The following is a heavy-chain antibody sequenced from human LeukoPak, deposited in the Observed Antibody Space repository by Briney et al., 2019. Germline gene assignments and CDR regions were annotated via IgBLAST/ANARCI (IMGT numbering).Heavy chain of an antibody. D-gene: IGHD2/OR15-2a*01. CDR2: IYIGGST. Sequence: GGSLRLSCAASGFTVSTNYMNWVRQAPGKGLEWVSVIYIGGSTYYADSVKGRFTISRDNSKNTLYLQVNSLRDEDSAVYYCAKGGKYSNSWFDWWGQGTLVTVSS. J-gene: IGHJ4*02. V-gene: IGHV3-53*01. CDR1: GFTVSTNY. CDR3: AKGGKYSNSWFDW.